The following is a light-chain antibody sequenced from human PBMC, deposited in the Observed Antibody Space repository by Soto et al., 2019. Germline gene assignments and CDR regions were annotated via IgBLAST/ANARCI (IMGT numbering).Light chain of an antibody. Sequence: QLVLTQSPSASASLGASVKLTCSLSSGHSDYAIAWHQQLPEKGPRYLMQVNSDGSHRKGDGIPDRFSGSSSGAERFLTISSLQSEDEADYYCQTWGTGIWVFGGGTKLTVL. CDR3: QTWGTGIWV. CDR1: SGHSDYA. CDR2: VNSDGSH. J-gene: IGLJ3*02. V-gene: IGLV4-69*01.